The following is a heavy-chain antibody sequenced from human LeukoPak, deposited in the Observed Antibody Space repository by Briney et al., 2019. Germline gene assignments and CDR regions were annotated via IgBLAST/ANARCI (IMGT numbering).Heavy chain of an antibody. J-gene: IGHJ1*01. Sequence: GASVKVSCKASGYSFTSYGISWVRQAPGQGLEWMAWISGYNGHTNYAQKFQGRVTITTDESTSTAYMELSSLRSEDTAVYYCARGYDIKYFQHWGQGTLVTVSS. V-gene: IGHV1-18*01. CDR3: ARGYDIKYFQH. CDR2: ISGYNGHT. D-gene: IGHD2-2*01. CDR1: GYSFTSYG.